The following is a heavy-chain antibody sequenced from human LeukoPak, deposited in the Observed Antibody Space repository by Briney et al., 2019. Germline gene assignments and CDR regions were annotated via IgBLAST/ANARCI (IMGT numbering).Heavy chain of an antibody. J-gene: IGHJ5*02. CDR3: AKDREGGGRPTALAP. Sequence: GGPLRLSCTASGFIFSNFAMTWDRQAPGKGLEWVSSISGSATSTYYADSVKGRFTISRDNSKNTLYVQMNSLRHEDTAIYYCAKDREGGGRPTALAPWGQGTLVTVSS. D-gene: IGHD3-16*01. CDR2: ISGSATST. CDR1: GFIFSNFA. V-gene: IGHV3-23*01.